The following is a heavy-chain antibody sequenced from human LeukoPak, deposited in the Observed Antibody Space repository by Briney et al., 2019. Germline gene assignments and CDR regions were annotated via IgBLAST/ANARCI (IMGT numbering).Heavy chain of an antibody. V-gene: IGHV1-2*02. CDR1: VDTFGNAG. CDR2: INPNSGGT. D-gene: IGHD3-22*01. Sequence: ASVKVSCKASVDTFGNAGIGWVRQAPGQGLEWMGWINPNSGGTNYAQKFQGRVTMTRDTSISTPYMELSRLRSDDTAVYYCATNGDSSGYSYWGQGTLVTASS. CDR3: ATNGDSSGYSY. J-gene: IGHJ4*02.